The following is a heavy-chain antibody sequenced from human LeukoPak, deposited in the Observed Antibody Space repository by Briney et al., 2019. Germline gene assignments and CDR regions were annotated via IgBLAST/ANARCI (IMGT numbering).Heavy chain of an antibody. CDR3: TSWGDTTAEYFQR. V-gene: IGHV3-7*01. CDR2: INPDGRDT. J-gene: IGHJ1*01. CDR1: GFTFNRCW. D-gene: IGHD2-21*02. Sequence: GGSLRLSCVVPGFTFNRCWVNWVRQAPGKGLEWVAHINPDGRDTYYVDSVKGRFTISRNNAQNSMYLQMNSLRVEDTAVYYCTSWGDTTAEYFQRWGQGTLVTVSS.